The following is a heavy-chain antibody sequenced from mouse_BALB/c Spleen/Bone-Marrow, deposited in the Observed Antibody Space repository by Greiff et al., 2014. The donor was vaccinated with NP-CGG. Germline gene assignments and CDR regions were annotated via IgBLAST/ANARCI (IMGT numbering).Heavy chain of an antibody. J-gene: IGHJ3*01. Sequence: EVMLVESGAEFVKPGASVKLSCTASGFNIKDTYMHWVKRRPEQGLEWIGRIDPANDNTKYDPKFQGKATITADTSPNTAYLQLGSLTSEDTAVYYCARADGYYAWFAYWGQGTLVTVSA. V-gene: IGHV14-3*02. CDR2: IDPANDNT. CDR3: ARADGYYAWFAY. D-gene: IGHD2-3*01. CDR1: GFNIKDTY.